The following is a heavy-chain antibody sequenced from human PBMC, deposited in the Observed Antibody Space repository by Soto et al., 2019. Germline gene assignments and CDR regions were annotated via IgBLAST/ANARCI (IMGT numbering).Heavy chain of an antibody. D-gene: IGHD5-12*01. CDR3: ARDRGRWLQWSPSNDAFDI. Sequence: SETLSLTCTVSGGSISSYYWSWIRQPPGKGLEWIGYIYYSGSTNYNPSLKSRVTISVDTSKNQFSLKLSSVTAADTAVYYCARDRGRWLQWSPSNDAFDIWGQGTMVTVSS. CDR2: IYYSGST. V-gene: IGHV4-59*01. CDR1: GGSISSYY. J-gene: IGHJ3*02.